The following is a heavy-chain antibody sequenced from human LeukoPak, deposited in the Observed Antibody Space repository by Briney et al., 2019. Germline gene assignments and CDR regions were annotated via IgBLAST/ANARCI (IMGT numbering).Heavy chain of an antibody. D-gene: IGHD6-19*01. CDR3: ARAAIAVAGDYHYHYMDV. Sequence: ASVKVSCQASGYTFTGHYMHWVRQAPGQGLAGMGWKNPNSGDTEYAQRFQGRVTMTRDTSISTAYMEMSRLTSDDTAVYYCARAAIAVAGDYHYHYMDVWGKGPTVTVSS. V-gene: IGHV1-2*02. CDR1: GYTFTGHY. CDR2: KNPNSGDT. J-gene: IGHJ6*03.